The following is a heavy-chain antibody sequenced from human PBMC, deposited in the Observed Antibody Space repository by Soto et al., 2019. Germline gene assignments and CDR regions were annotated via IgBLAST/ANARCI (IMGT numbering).Heavy chain of an antibody. Sequence: EVQLVESGGGLVQPGGSLRLSCAASGFTFSNYAMHWVRQAPGMGLEYVSAVSSNGGTTYYASSVEGRFTISRDNSKNTLYLQMGSLRAEDMAVYYCARVVSYYYYMDVWGKGTTVTVSS. CDR3: ARVVSYYYYMDV. CDR1: GFTFSNYA. CDR2: VSSNGGTT. J-gene: IGHJ6*03. V-gene: IGHV3-64*01.